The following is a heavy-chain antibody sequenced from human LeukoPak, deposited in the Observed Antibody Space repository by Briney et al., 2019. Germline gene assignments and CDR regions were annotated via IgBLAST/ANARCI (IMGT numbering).Heavy chain of an antibody. D-gene: IGHD2/OR15-2a*01. Sequence: PGGSLRLSCSASGFTFSRYPMHWVRQAPGKGLECVSAISSDGVSTYYGASVKGRFTISRDNSKNTLYLQMSSLRAEDTALYYCVKETAFYDHWGQGTLVTVSS. V-gene: IGHV3-64D*06. CDR1: GFTFSRYP. CDR2: ISSDGVST. J-gene: IGHJ4*02. CDR3: VKETAFYDH.